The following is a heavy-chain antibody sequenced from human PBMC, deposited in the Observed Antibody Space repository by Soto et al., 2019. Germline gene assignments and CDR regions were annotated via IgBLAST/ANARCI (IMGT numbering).Heavy chain of an antibody. D-gene: IGHD3-10*01. Sequence: QVQLQASGPGLVRPSEILSLTCTFSDGSFSSISNHYCSWIRQPPGKRLEWLGYISNNGYTSYNPSLRSRLSISVDTSKNQVSLNLASVTAADTAVYYCTTQGFGPLHGLVDVWGPGTTVTVSS. CDR3: TTQGFGPLHGLVDV. CDR1: DGSFSSISNHY. CDR2: ISNNGYT. J-gene: IGHJ6*02. V-gene: IGHV4-4*09.